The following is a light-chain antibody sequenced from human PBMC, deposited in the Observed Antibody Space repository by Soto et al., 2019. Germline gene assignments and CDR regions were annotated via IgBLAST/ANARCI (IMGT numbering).Light chain of an antibody. J-gene: IGKJ4*01. CDR3: HQRSTWPLT. V-gene: IGKV3-11*01. CDR1: QSVSRF. CDR2: GAS. Sequence: IVLPQSPATLSLSPGEGAALSCRASQSVSRFLAWYQQKPGHAPRLLIYGASNRATGIPTRFSGSGSGTDFTLTISSLESEDCALYYCHQRSTWPLTFGGGTKVEIK.